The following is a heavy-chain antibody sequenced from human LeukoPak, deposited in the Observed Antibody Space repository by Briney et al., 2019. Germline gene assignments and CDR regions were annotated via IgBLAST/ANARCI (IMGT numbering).Heavy chain of an antibody. J-gene: IGHJ6*04. CDR1: GYTFTSYG. CDR3: ARLCSSTSCYPHYYYGMDV. Sequence: ASVKVSGKASGYTFTSYGISWVRQAPGQGLEWMGWISAYNGNTNYAQKLQGRVTMTTDTSTSTAYMELRSLRSDDTAVYYCARLCSSTSCYPHYYYGMDVWGKGTTVTVSS. CDR2: ISAYNGNT. V-gene: IGHV1-18*04. D-gene: IGHD2-2*01.